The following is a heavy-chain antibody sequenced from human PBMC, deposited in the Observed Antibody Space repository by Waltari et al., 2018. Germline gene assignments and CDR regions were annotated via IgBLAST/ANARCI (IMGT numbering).Heavy chain of an antibody. D-gene: IGHD4-17*01. Sequence: QVDLVESGGRVVQPGGSLRLSCAASGFSFGDYGMHWVRQTPGRGLEWVGVISHDGDYKYYGDSVRGRFTLSRDNSKNTVYLEMNNLRTEDTAVYHCAKDMSKMTTFDYWGQGTLVTVSS. CDR3: AKDMSKMTTFDY. V-gene: IGHV3-30*18. CDR2: ISHDGDYK. CDR1: GFSFGDYG. J-gene: IGHJ4*02.